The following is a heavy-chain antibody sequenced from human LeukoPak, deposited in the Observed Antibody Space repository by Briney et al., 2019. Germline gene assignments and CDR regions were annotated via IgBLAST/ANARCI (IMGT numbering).Heavy chain of an antibody. CDR3: ARFAVTYDY. D-gene: IGHD4-23*01. V-gene: IGHV4-38-2*02. Sequence: KPSETLSLTCTVSGYSISSGYYWGWIRQPPGQGLEWIGSIYTSGSTNYNPSLKSRVTISVDTSKNRFSLKLSSVTAADTAVYYCARFAVTYDYWGQGTLVTVSS. CDR1: GYSISSGYY. J-gene: IGHJ4*02. CDR2: IYTSGST.